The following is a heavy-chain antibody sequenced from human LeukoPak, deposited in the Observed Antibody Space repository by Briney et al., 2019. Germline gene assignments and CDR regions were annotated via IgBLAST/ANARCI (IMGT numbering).Heavy chain of an antibody. CDR1: GYTFTGYY. CDR3: ARLPDIVVVVAATRTDFDY. Sequence: ASVKVSCKASGYTFTGYYMHWVRQAPGQGLEWMGWINPNSGGTNYAQKFQGRVTMTRDTSISTAYMELSRLRSDDTVVYYCARLPDIVVVVAATRTDFDYWGQGTLVTVSS. CDR2: INPNSGGT. J-gene: IGHJ4*02. D-gene: IGHD2-15*01. V-gene: IGHV1-2*02.